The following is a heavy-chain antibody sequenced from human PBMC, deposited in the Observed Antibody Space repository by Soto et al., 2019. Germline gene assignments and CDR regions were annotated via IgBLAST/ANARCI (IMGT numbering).Heavy chain of an antibody. D-gene: IGHD3-3*01. V-gene: IGHV3-23*01. CDR1: GITFSSYA. Sequence: EVQLLESGGGLVQPGGSLRLSCAASGITFSSYAMSWVRQAPGKGLEWVSIISGSGGSTYYADPVKGRFTISRDNSKNTLSLQMNSLRAEDTAVYYCAKIGVTGDFDYWGQGTLVTVSS. CDR3: AKIGVTGDFDY. CDR2: ISGSGGST. J-gene: IGHJ4*02.